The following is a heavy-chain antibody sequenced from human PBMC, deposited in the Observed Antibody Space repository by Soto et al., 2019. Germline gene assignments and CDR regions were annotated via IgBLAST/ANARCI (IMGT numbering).Heavy chain of an antibody. V-gene: IGHV4-59*01. CDR1: GGSISSYY. D-gene: IGHD3-22*01. Sequence: SETLSLTCTVSGGSISSYYWSWIRQPPGKGLEWIGYIYYSGSTNYNPSLKSRVTISVDTSKNQFSLKLSSVTAADTAVYYCARDFLYDSSGHYGMGVWGQGTTVTVSS. J-gene: IGHJ6*02. CDR2: IYYSGST. CDR3: ARDFLYDSSGHYGMGV.